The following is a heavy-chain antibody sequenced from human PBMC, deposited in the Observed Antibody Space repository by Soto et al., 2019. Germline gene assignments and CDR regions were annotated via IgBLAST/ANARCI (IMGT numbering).Heavy chain of an antibody. CDR1: GFTFSAYG. V-gene: IGHV3-30*18. CDR3: AKDGGGGYQPPNYYFYGLDV. J-gene: IGHJ6*02. CDR2: ISHDGSDE. D-gene: IGHD5-12*01. Sequence: PGGSLRLSCAGSGFTFSAYGIHWVRLAPGKGLEWVAVISHDGSDEDYADSVRGRFSISRDFSDDTVHPQMNSLRDEDTAVYFCAKDGGGGYQPPNYYFYGLDVWGQGTTVTVSS.